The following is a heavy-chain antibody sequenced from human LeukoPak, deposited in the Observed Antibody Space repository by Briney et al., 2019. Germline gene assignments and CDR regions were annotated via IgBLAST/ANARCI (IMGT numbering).Heavy chain of an antibody. D-gene: IGHD3-16*01. CDR1: GFTFSSYA. CDR3: ARGGGLDV. J-gene: IGHJ6*02. V-gene: IGHV3-7*03. Sequence: GGSLRLSCAASGFTFSSYAMSWARQAPGKGLEWVASINHNGNVNYYVDSVKGRFTISRDNAKNSLYLQMSNLRAEDTAVYFCARGGGLDVWGQGTTVTVSS. CDR2: INHNGNVN.